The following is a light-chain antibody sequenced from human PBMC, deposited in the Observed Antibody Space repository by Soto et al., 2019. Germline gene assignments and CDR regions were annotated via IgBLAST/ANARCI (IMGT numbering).Light chain of an antibody. CDR3: QQYGTAPPRYT. V-gene: IGKV3-20*01. CDR1: QRMSSNY. CDR2: ATS. J-gene: IGKJ2*01. Sequence: ELVLTQSPGTLSLSPGERATLSCRASQRMSSNYLAWYQQKPGQAPRLLISATSSRATGSPDRFSGSGSGTDFTLTISRLEPEDSAVYFCQQYGTAPPRYTFGQGTKLEIK.